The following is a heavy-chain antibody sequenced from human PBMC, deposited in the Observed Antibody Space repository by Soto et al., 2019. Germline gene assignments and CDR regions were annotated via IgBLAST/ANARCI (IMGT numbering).Heavy chain of an antibody. J-gene: IGHJ4*02. CDR3: ARAPDYYDSSGYYSDE. D-gene: IGHD3-22*01. V-gene: IGHV3-30*04. CDR2: ISYDGSNK. Sequence: GGSLRLSCAASGFTFSSYAMHWVRQAPGKGLEWVAVISYDGSNKYYADSVKGRFTISRDNSKNTLYLQMNSLRAEDTAVYYCARAPDYYDSSGYYSDEWGQGTLVTVSS. CDR1: GFTFSSYA.